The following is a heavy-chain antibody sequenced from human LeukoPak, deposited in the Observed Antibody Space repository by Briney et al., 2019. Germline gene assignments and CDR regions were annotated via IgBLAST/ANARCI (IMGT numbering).Heavy chain of an antibody. Sequence: GGSLRLSCAASGFTFSSLWMHWVRQAPGEGLVWVSHINSDGTKSTYSDSVKGRSTISRDTAENTVYLQMNSLRAEDTAVYYCASTFRITGTTYYYWGQGTLVTVSS. CDR3: ASTFRITGTTYYY. CDR1: GFTFSSLW. D-gene: IGHD1-20*01. CDR2: INSDGTKS. V-gene: IGHV3-74*01. J-gene: IGHJ4*02.